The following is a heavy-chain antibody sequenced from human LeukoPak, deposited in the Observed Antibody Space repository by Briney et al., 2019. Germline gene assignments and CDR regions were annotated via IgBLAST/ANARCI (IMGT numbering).Heavy chain of an antibody. V-gene: IGHV1-18*01. D-gene: IGHD5-12*01. J-gene: IGHJ4*02. CDR3: ARMESVDIVATIWGLSENDY. Sequence: GASVKVSCKASGYTFTSYGISWVRHAPGQRLEWMGWISAYNGNTNYAQKLQGRVTMTTDTSTSTAYMELRSLRSDDTAVYYCARMESVDIVATIWGLSENDYWGQGTLVTVSS. CDR1: GYTFTSYG. CDR2: ISAYNGNT.